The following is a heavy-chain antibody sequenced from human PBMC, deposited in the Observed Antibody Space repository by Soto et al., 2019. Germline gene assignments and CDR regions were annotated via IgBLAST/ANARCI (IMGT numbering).Heavy chain of an antibody. J-gene: IGHJ6*02. CDR1: GYTFTSYG. V-gene: IGHV1-18*04. D-gene: IGHD3-3*01. Sequence: QVKLVQSGAEVKKPGASVTVSCKSSGYTFTSYGISWVRQAPGQGLEWMGWINTYKVDAEYVQKLQGRVTMTTDTSTSTAYMELRMLRSDATAVYYCARDDGSGGMDVWGQGTTVTVSS. CDR3: ARDDGSGGMDV. CDR2: INTYKVDA.